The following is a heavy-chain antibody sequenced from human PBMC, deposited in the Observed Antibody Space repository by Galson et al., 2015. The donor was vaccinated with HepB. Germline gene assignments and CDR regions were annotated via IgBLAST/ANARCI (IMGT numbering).Heavy chain of an antibody. J-gene: IGHJ4*02. Sequence: SLRLSCAASGFTFSSYGMHWVRQAPGKGLEWVAVIWYDGSNKYYADSVKGRFTISRDNSKNTLYLQMNSLRAEDTAVYYCARDRASSSWYLDYWCQGTLVTVSS. CDR1: GFTFSSYG. CDR3: ARDRASSSWYLDY. V-gene: IGHV3-33*01. D-gene: IGHD6-13*01. CDR2: IWYDGSNK.